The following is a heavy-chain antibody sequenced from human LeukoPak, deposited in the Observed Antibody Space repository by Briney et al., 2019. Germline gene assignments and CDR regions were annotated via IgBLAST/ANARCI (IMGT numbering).Heavy chain of an antibody. CDR2: ICTAGDT. CDR3: PRPSAIRYSYGSGTFYSKVHAFDI. Sequence: GGSLRLSCAASGFNLSTNDMHSVRQPTGEGLEWVSAICTAGDTYYPASVKGRFTISRENAKNSIYLQMNSLRPGDTAVYYCPRPSAIRYSYGSGTFYSKVHAFDIWGLGTRVTVSS. J-gene: IGHJ3*02. CDR1: GFNLSTND. V-gene: IGHV3-13*04. D-gene: IGHD3-10*01.